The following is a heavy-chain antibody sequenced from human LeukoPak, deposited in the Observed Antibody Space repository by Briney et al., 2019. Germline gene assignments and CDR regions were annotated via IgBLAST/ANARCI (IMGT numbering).Heavy chain of an antibody. CDR2: IYHSGST. V-gene: IGHV4-30-2*01. J-gene: IGHJ5*02. Sequence: SDTLSLTCTVSSGTISSGGYSWSWIRQPPGKGLEWIGYIYHSGSTYYHPSLKSRVTISVDRSKNQFSLKLSSVTAADTAVYYCARKDIAVSFDPWGQGTLVTVSS. CDR1: SGTISSGGYS. D-gene: IGHD2-15*01. CDR3: ARKDIAVSFDP.